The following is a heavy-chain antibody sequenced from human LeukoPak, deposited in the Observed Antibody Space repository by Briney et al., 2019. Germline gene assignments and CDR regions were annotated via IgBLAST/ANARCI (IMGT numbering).Heavy chain of an antibody. CDR1: GFTFSSYW. V-gene: IGHV3-74*01. CDR2: INSAGSST. J-gene: IGHJ4*02. Sequence: PGGSLRLSCAASGFTFSSYWMHWVRHAPGKGLVWVSRINSAGSSTLCADSVKGRFPISRDNAKNTLYLQMNSLRAEDTAVYYCARGGGGILTYWGQGTLVTVSS. CDR3: ARGGGGILTY. D-gene: IGHD6-13*01.